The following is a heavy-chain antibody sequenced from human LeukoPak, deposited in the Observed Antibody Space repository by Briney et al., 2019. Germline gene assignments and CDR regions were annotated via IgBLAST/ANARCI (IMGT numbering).Heavy chain of an antibody. Sequence: GGSLRLSCAASGFTFSDHYMDWVRQAPGKGLEWVGRTRNKASSYTTEYAASVKGRFTISRDDSKNSLYLQMNSLRAEDTALYYCARTRFQCSGGSCYSDYWGQGTLVTVSS. J-gene: IGHJ4*02. CDR1: GFTFSDHY. V-gene: IGHV3-72*01. D-gene: IGHD2-15*01. CDR2: TRNKASSYTT. CDR3: ARTRFQCSGGSCYSDY.